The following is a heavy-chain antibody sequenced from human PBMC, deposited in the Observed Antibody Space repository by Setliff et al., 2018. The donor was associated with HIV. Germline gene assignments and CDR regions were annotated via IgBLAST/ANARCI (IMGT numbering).Heavy chain of an antibody. CDR1: GFTFSTYG. D-gene: IGHD2-15*01. V-gene: IGHV3-30*02. J-gene: IGHJ6*02. Sequence: GSLRLSCAVSGFTFSTYGMHWVRQAPGKGLEWVTFIEHDGSKKFYADSVKGRFTISRDNSKNTLYLQMNSLRVEDTAVYYCAKDVCSGAYCYAYYYYGMDVWGQGTMVTVSS. CDR2: IEHDGSKK. CDR3: AKDVCSGAYCYAYYYYGMDV.